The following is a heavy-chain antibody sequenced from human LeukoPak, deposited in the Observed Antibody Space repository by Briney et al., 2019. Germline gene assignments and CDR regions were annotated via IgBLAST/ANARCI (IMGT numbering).Heavy chain of an antibody. CDR3: ARDVSTTGQFDY. CDR1: GFIFSNYA. Sequence: GGSLRLSCAASGFIFSNYAMNWVRQAPGKGLEWVAVISYDGSNKYYADSVKGRFTISRDNSKNTLYLQMNSLRAEDTAVYYCARDVSTTGQFDYWGQGTLVTVSS. D-gene: IGHD4-4*01. CDR2: ISYDGSNK. V-gene: IGHV3-30-3*01. J-gene: IGHJ4*02.